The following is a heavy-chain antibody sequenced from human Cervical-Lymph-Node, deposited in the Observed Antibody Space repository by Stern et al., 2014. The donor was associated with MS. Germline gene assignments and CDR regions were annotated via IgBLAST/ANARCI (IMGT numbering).Heavy chain of an antibody. CDR2: INTHTGSP. Sequence: QVQLVQSGSEFKAPGASVKVSCKASGYIFSSSAINWVRQAPGRGLEWMGWINTHTGSPTYRQGFAGRFVFSLDTSVATAYLQISSLKPEDTAMYYCARLKGGPVTGALANWGQGTLVTVSS. CDR1: GYIFSSSA. D-gene: IGHD6-19*01. J-gene: IGHJ4*02. CDR3: ARLKGGPVTGALAN. V-gene: IGHV7-4-1*02.